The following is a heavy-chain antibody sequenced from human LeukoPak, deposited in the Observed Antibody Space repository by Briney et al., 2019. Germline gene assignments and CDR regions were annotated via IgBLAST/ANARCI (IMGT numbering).Heavy chain of an antibody. J-gene: IGHJ4*02. V-gene: IGHV3-48*03. Sequence: GGSLRLSCAASGFTFSTYEMNWVRQAPGKGLEWVSHISSSGSTTYYADSVKGRFTISRDNAKNSLHLPMNSLRAEDTAVYYCASTKYYFDYWGQGTLVTVSS. CDR1: GFTFSTYE. CDR3: ASTKYYFDY. CDR2: ISSSGSTT.